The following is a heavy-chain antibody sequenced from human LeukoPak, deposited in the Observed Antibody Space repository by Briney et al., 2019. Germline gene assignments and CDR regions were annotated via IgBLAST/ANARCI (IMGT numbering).Heavy chain of an antibody. V-gene: IGHV4-38-2*01. J-gene: IGHJ5*02. CDR3: ARHSPQLWFP. Sequence: SETLSLTCAVSGYSISSGYYWGWIRQPPGKGLEWIGSIYYSGSTYYNPSLKSRVTISVDTSKNQFSLKLSSVTAADTAVYYCARHSPQLWFPWGQGTLVTVSS. CDR2: IYYSGST. D-gene: IGHD5-18*01. CDR1: GYSISSGYY.